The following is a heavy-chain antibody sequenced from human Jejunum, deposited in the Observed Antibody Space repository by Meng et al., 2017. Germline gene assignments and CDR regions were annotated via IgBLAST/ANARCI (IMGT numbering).Heavy chain of an antibody. CDR1: GVSTTAPFY. J-gene: IGHJ4*02. CDR3: ARAIRERYFDS. D-gene: IGHD1-14*01. V-gene: IGHV4-59*12. Sequence: LDESVPLRVKASRTLSLTCTVSGVSTTAPFYWTWIREARGKDLELIVEVWPSGANYYNPSLSSRITISIDTSNNQFSLEVAFLTVADTAVYYCARAIRERYFDSWGQGTLVTVSS. CDR2: VWPSGAN.